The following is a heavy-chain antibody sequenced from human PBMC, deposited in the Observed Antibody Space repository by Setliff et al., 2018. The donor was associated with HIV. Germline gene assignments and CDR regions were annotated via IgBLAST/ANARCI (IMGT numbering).Heavy chain of an antibody. J-gene: IGHJ6*03. CDR2: IWYDGSNK. CDR1: GFTYSSYG. D-gene: IGHD2-2*01. V-gene: IGHV3-33*08. Sequence: LRLSCAASGFTYSSYGMHWVRQAPGKGLEWVAVIWYDGSNKYYVDSVKGRFTISRDNSEKTLYLQMNSLRAEDTAVYYCAKSGSTDYYYYMDVWGKGTTVTVSS. CDR3: AKSGSTDYYYYMDV.